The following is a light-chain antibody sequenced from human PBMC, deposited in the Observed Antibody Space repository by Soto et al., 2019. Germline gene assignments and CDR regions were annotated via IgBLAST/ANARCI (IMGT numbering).Light chain of an antibody. CDR3: QHYDNWPHT. CDR2: DAS. CDR1: QSVSSS. Sequence: EILLTQSPGTLSLSLGERATISCRASQSVSSSLAWYQQKPGQAPRLLIYDASKRAAGIPARFSGSGSGTEFTLTISSLQSEDFVVYYCQHYDNWPHTFGQGTKVDI. V-gene: IGKV3D-15*01. J-gene: IGKJ1*01.